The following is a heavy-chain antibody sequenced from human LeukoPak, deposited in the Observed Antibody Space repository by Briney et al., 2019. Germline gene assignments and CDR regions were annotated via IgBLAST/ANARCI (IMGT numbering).Heavy chain of an antibody. D-gene: IGHD6-13*01. CDR2: IYSGGST. CDR1: GFTVSSSY. V-gene: IGHV3-53*01. J-gene: IGHJ4*02. Sequence: PGGSLRLSCSASGFTVSSSYMSWGRQDPGKGLEWVAVIYSGGSTYYADSVKGRFTIPINNHNNPLHLEMNSLRAEDGAVYYCPRVGRSWDFDYWGQGTLVTVSS. CDR3: PRVGRSWDFDY.